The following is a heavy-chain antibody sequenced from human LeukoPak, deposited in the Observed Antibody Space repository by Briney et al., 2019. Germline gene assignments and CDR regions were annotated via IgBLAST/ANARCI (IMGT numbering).Heavy chain of an antibody. J-gene: IGHJ5*02. CDR3: AKDGSGSYPNWFDP. D-gene: IGHD3-10*01. CDR2: ITGSGGST. Sequence: GGSLRLSCAASGFTFSSYAISWVRQAPGKGLEWVSGITGSGGSTYYADSVKGRFTISRDNSKNTVYLQMNSLRAEDTAVYYCAKDGSGSYPNWFDPWGQGTLVTVSS. V-gene: IGHV3-23*01. CDR1: GFTFSSYA.